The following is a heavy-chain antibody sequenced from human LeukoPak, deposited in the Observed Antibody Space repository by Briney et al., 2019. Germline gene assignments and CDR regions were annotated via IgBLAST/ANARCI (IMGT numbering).Heavy chain of an antibody. D-gene: IGHD4-17*01. CDR1: GGSISSYY. CDR3: ARDPGGVTTKTNWFDP. CDR2: IYYSGST. V-gene: IGHV4-59*01. J-gene: IGHJ5*02. Sequence: SETLSLTCTVSGGSISSYYWSWIRQPPGKGLEWIGYIYYSGSTNYNPSLKSRVTISVDTSKSQFSLKLSSVTAADTAVYYCARDPGGVTTKTNWFDPWGQGTLVTVSS.